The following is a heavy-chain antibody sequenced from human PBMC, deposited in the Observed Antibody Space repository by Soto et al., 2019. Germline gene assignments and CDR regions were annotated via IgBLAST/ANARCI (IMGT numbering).Heavy chain of an antibody. J-gene: IGHJ3*02. Sequence: PSQTLSLTCAISGDSVSSNSAAWNWIRQSPSRGLEWLGRTYYRSKWYNDYAVSVKSRITINPGTSKNQFSLQLNSVTPEDTAVYYCAIDHITGTTSSPDAFDIWGQGTMVTVSS. V-gene: IGHV6-1*01. CDR3: AIDHITGTTSSPDAFDI. CDR1: GDSVSSNSAA. CDR2: TYYRSKWYN. D-gene: IGHD1-7*01.